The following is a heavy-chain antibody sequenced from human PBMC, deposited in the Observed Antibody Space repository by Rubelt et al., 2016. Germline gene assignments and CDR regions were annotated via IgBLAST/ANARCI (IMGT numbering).Heavy chain of an antibody. D-gene: IGHD3-22*01. Sequence: MNWVRQAPGKGLEWVGRIKGKADNYATAYAASVKGRFTISRDDSKNTAFLQMNSLKTDDTAVYYCARPMYYYESSDDDYWGQGTLVTVSS. CDR2: IKGKADNYAT. CDR3: ARPMYYYESSDDDY. V-gene: IGHV3-73*01. J-gene: IGHJ4*02.